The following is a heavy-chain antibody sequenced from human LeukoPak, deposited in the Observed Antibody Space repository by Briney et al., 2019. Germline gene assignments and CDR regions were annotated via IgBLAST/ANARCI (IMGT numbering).Heavy chain of an antibody. V-gene: IGHV3-48*04. CDR1: GFAFSTHS. CDR2: ISGSSNAI. J-gene: IGHJ4*02. D-gene: IGHD7-27*01. CDR3: ARDHNWGFDY. Sequence: GSLTLSCAASGFAFSTHSLNWVRQSPGKGLEWVSYISGSSNAIHYSDSVRGRFTASRDNAKDSLYLQMNSLRVEDTGVYYCARDHNWGFDYWGQGTLVSVSS.